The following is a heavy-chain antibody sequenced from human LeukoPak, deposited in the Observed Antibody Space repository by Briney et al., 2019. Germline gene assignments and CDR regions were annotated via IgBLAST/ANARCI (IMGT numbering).Heavy chain of an antibody. CDR3: ARLGVTQDAFDI. CDR2: INHSGST. CDR1: GGSFSGYY. Sequence: PSETLSLTCAVYGGSFSGYYWSWIRQPPGKGLEWIGEINHSGSTNYNPSLKSRVTISVDTSKNQFSLNLSSVTAADTAVFYCARLGVTQDAFDIWGQGTMVTVSS. V-gene: IGHV4-34*01. J-gene: IGHJ3*02. D-gene: IGHD3-10*01.